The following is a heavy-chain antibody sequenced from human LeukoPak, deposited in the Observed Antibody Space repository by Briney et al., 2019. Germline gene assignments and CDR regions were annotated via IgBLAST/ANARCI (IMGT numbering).Heavy chain of an antibody. V-gene: IGHV4-34*01. Sequence: PSETLSLTCAVYGGSFSGYYWSWIRQPPGKGLEWIGEINHSGSTNYNPSLKSRVTVSVDTSKNQFSLKLSSVTAADTAVYYYASARWEQPFDPWGQGTLVTVSS. CDR1: GGSFSGYY. J-gene: IGHJ5*02. D-gene: IGHD1-26*01. CDR2: INHSGST. CDR3: ASARWEQPFDP.